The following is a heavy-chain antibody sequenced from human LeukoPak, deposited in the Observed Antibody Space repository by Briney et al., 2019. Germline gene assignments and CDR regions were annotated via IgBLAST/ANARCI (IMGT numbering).Heavy chain of an antibody. CDR1: GFTFSSYG. CDR3: ARAPKFRLVGVPKGPFDP. J-gene: IGHJ5*02. Sequence: GGSLRLSCAASGFTFSSYGMHWVRQAPGKGLEWVAFIRYDGSNKYYADSVKGRFTISRDNSKNTLYLQMHSLRAEDTAVYYCARAPKFRLVGVPKGPFDPWGQGTLVTVSS. D-gene: IGHD1-26*01. V-gene: IGHV3-30*02. CDR2: IRYDGSNK.